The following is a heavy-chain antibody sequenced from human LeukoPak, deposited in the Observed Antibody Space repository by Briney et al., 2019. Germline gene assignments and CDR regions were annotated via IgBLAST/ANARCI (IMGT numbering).Heavy chain of an antibody. CDR1: GGSISSYY. D-gene: IGHD1-26*01. Sequence: SETLSLTCTVSGGSISSYYWSWIRQPPGKGLEWIGYIYYSGSTNYNPSLKSRVTISVDTSKNQFSLKLSSVTAADTAVYYRATTMGGSYYYFDYWGQGTLVTVSS. J-gene: IGHJ4*02. V-gene: IGHV4-59*08. CDR2: IYYSGST. CDR3: ATTMGGSYYYFDY.